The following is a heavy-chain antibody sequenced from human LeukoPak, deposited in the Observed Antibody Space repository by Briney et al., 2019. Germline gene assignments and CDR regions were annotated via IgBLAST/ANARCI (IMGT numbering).Heavy chain of an antibody. D-gene: IGHD2/OR15-2a*01. CDR3: ATDFYRGRQFDY. CDR1: GHTFTDLS. V-gene: IGHV1-24*01. Sequence: ASVTVSCKVSGHTFTDLSMNWVRQAPGKGLEWMGGFDPEDVETIYAQKFQGRVTMTEDTSTETAYMELTSLRPEDTAVYYCATDFYRGRQFDYWGQGTLVTVSS. J-gene: IGHJ4*02. CDR2: FDPEDVET.